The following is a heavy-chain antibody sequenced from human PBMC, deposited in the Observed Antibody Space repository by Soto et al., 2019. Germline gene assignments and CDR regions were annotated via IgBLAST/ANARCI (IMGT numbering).Heavy chain of an antibody. D-gene: IGHD6-13*01. V-gene: IGHV3-21*01. CDR2: MSSSSTYI. CDR1: GFTFSTYS. CDR3: ARDTSGIAAAGGGYGMDV. Sequence: EVQLVESGGGLVKPGGSLRLSCAASGFTFSTYSMNWVRQAPGKGLEWVSSMSSSSTYIYYADSVKCRFTISRDNAKNSLFLKMNSLRAEDTAVYFCARDTSGIAAAGGGYGMDVWGQGTTVTVSS. J-gene: IGHJ6*02.